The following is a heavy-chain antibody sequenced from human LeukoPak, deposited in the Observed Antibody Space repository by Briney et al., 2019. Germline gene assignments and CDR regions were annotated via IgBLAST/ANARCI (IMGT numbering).Heavy chain of an antibody. J-gene: IGHJ5*02. Sequence: ASVKVSCKASGYTFTGYYMHWVRQAPGQGLEWMGWISAYNGNTNYAQKLQGRVTMTTDTSTSTAYMELRSLRSDDTAVYYCARDRDPNWFDPWGQGTLVTVSS. V-gene: IGHV1-18*04. CDR2: ISAYNGNT. CDR3: ARDRDPNWFDP. CDR1: GYTFTGYY.